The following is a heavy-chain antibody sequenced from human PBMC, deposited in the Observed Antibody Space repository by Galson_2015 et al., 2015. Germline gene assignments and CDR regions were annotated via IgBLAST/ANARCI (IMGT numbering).Heavy chain of an antibody. CDR2: IWYDGSNK. CDR1: GFTFSSYG. Sequence: SLRLSCAASGFTFSSYGMHWVRQAPGKGLEWVAVIWYDGSNKYYADSVKGRFTISRDNSKNTLYLQMNSLRAEDTAVYYCARDFVGYYDSSGWSGYFDYWGQGTLVTVSS. D-gene: IGHD3-22*01. J-gene: IGHJ4*02. V-gene: IGHV3-33*01. CDR3: ARDFVGYYDSSGWSGYFDY.